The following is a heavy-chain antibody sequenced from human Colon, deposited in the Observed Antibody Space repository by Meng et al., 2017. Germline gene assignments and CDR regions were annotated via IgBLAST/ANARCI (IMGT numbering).Heavy chain of an antibody. CDR3: ASLAEYSGYDLFDY. CDR1: GFTFSLYE. V-gene: IGHV3-48*03. D-gene: IGHD5-12*01. CDR2: MSSTGNTI. Sequence: GESLKISCAASGFTFSLYEMIWVRQAPGKGLEWVSYMSSTGNTINYADSVKGRFTISRDNAQNSLYLQMNSLRAEDTAVYYCASLAEYSGYDLFDYWGQGTLVTVSS. J-gene: IGHJ4*02.